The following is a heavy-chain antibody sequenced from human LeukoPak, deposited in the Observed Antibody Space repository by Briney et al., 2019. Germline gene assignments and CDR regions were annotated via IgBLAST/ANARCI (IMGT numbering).Heavy chain of an antibody. CDR1: GFTFSSYG. Sequence: GGSLRLSCAASGFTFSSYGMHWVRQAPGKGLEWVAFIRYDGSNKYYADSVKGRFTISRDNSKNTLYLQMNSLRAEDTAVYYCASLRPTSRQYFDNWGQGTLVTVSS. J-gene: IGHJ4*02. D-gene: IGHD3-16*01. V-gene: IGHV3-30*02. CDR3: ASLRPTSRQYFDN. CDR2: IRYDGSNK.